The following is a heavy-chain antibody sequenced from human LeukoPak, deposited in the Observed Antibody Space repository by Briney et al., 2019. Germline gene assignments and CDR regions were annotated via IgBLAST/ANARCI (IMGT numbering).Heavy chain of an antibody. Sequence: GGSLRLSCGASGLTLNTFGMHWVRQAPGKGLEWVAFIRSDGTTKYYADSVKGRFTISRDNSKNTLYLQMNSLRAEDTAVYYCAKSGSYLDFDYWGQGTLVTVSS. CDR1: GLTLNTFG. CDR2: IRSDGTTK. CDR3: AKSGSYLDFDY. V-gene: IGHV3-30*02. D-gene: IGHD1-26*01. J-gene: IGHJ4*02.